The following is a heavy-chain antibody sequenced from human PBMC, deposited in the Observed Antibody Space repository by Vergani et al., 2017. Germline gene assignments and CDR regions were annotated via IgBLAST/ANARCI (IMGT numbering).Heavy chain of an antibody. Sequence: EVQLVESGGGLVKPGGSLRLSCAASGFTFSNAWMSWVRQAPGKGLEWVGRIKSKTDGGTTDYAAPVKGRFTISRDDSKNTLYLQMNSLKTEDTAVYYCTTGRGECSGGSCYSDYYYYGMDVWGQGTTVTVSS. J-gene: IGHJ6*02. V-gene: IGHV3-15*01. CDR1: GFTFSNAW. CDR3: TTGRGECSGGSCYSDYYYYGMDV. CDR2: IKSKTDGGTT. D-gene: IGHD2-15*01.